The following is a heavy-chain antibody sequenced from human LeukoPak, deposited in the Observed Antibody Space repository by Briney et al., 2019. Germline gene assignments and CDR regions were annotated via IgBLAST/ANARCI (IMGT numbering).Heavy chain of an antibody. CDR1: GFTFSSYE. D-gene: IGHD3-16*02. CDR2: ISSSGSTI. Sequence: PGGSLRLSCAASGFTFSSYEMNSVRQAPGKGLEWVSYISSSGSTIYYADSVKGRFTISRDNAKNSLYLQMNSLRAEDTAVYYCVRGWYDYFWGRYPWPFDYWGQGTLVTVSS. V-gene: IGHV3-48*03. CDR3: VRGWYDYFWGRYPWPFDY. J-gene: IGHJ4*02.